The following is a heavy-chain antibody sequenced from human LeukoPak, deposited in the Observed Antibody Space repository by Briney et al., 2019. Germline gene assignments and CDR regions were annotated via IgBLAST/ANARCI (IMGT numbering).Heavy chain of an antibody. Sequence: ASVKVSCKASGYTFTSYGISWVRQAPGQGLEWMGWISAYNGNTNYAQKLQGRVTMTTDTSTSTAYMELRSLRSDDTAVYYCARDTIFGVVTSYYYGMDVWGQGTTVTVSS. CDR2: ISAYNGNT. J-gene: IGHJ6*02. D-gene: IGHD3-3*01. CDR1: GYTFTSYG. V-gene: IGHV1-18*01. CDR3: ARDTIFGVVTSYYYGMDV.